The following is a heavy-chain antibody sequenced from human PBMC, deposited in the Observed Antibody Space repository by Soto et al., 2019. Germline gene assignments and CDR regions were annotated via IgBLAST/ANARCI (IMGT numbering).Heavy chain of an antibody. J-gene: IGHJ4*02. V-gene: IGHV4-59*01. D-gene: IGHD2-8*02. CDR2: IYYSGST. Sequence: QVQLQESGPGLVKPSETLSLTCTVSGGSISSYYWSWIRQPPGKGLEWIAYIYYSGSTKYNPSLNSRVTISLDTSKNQFSLKLNSVTAADTAVYYCAREGSTGGFDYWGQGNMVTVSS. CDR1: GGSISSYY. CDR3: AREGSTGGFDY.